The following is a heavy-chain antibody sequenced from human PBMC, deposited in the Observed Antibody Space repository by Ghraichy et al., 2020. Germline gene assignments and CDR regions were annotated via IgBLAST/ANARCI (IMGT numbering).Heavy chain of an antibody. CDR1: GYSIRSGYF. V-gene: IGHV4-38-2*02. CDR2: VYHTGST. CDR3: ARPSSHNDLEGFDI. Sequence: SETLSLTCTVSGYSIRSGYFWGGVRQSPGEGLEWIGSVYHTGSTHHNPSLERRLTILVDTSMNHFSLKLRSVTAADTAVYYCARPSSHNDLEGFDIWGQGTVVSVSS. D-gene: IGHD1-1*01. J-gene: IGHJ3*02.